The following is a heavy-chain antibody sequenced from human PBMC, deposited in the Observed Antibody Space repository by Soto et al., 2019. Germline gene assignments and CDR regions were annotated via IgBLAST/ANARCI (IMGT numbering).Heavy chain of an antibody. J-gene: IGHJ6*02. Sequence: GASVKVSCKASGGTFSSYAISWVRQAPGQGLEWMGGIIPIFGTANYAQKFQGTVTITADESTSTAYMELSSLRSEDTAVYYCARWYYYGSGSSPTMNYYYYGMDVWGQGTTVTVSS. CDR2: IIPIFGTA. D-gene: IGHD3-10*01. V-gene: IGHV1-69*13. CDR3: ARWYYYGSGSSPTMNYYYYGMDV. CDR1: GGTFSSYA.